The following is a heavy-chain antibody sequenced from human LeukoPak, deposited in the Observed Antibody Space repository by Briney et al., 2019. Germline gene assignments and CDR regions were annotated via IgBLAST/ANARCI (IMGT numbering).Heavy chain of an antibody. V-gene: IGHV1-2*02. Sequence: ASVKVSCKASGYTFTGYYMHWVRQAPGQGLEWMGWINPNSGGTNYAQKFQGRVTMTRDTSISTAYMELSRLRSADTAVYYCARDLSPRYDFWSGYYPRGYWGQGTLVTVSS. D-gene: IGHD3-3*01. CDR3: ARDLSPRYDFWSGYYPRGY. J-gene: IGHJ4*02. CDR1: GYTFTGYY. CDR2: INPNSGGT.